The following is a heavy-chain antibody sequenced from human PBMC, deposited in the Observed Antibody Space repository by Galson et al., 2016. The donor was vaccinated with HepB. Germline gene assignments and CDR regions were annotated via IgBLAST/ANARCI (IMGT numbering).Heavy chain of an antibody. J-gene: IGHJ6*02. D-gene: IGHD3-10*01. CDR3: ARDSVSYFDSGTDYYYSKGMDV. Sequence: SLRLSCAASGFTFRSYGMHWVRQAPGKGLEWVAVIWYDGSDKYYADAVKGRFTISRDNSKNTVYLQINSLRAEDTAVYYCARDSVSYFDSGTDYYYSKGMDVWGQGTTVTVSS. CDR1: GFTFRSYG. V-gene: IGHV3-33*01. CDR2: IWYDGSDK.